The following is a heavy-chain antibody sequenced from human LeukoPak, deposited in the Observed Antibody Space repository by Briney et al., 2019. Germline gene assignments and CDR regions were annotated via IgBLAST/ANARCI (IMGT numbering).Heavy chain of an antibody. CDR3: AADRYDSSGYYHFDY. J-gene: IGHJ4*02. V-gene: IGHV1-58*02. CDR1: GFTFTSSA. Sequence: SVKVSCKASGFTFTSSAMQWVRQARGQRLEWIGWIVVGSGNTNYALRFQERVTITRDMSTSTAYMELSSLRSEDTAVYYCAADRYDSSGYYHFDYWGQGTLVTVSS. D-gene: IGHD3-22*01. CDR2: IVVGSGNT.